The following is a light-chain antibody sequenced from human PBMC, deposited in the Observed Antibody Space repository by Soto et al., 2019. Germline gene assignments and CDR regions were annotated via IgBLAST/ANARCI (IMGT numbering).Light chain of an antibody. CDR2: YAS. J-gene: IGKJ5*01. Sequence: EIMMTQSPATLSVSPGESATLSCRASQSVSNNLAWYQHQPGQAPRLLIYYASTRATGIPASFSGSGSATEFTLTISSLQSEDFALYYCQQYNDWPPITFGQGTRLEIK. CDR1: QSVSNN. V-gene: IGKV3-15*01. CDR3: QQYNDWPPIT.